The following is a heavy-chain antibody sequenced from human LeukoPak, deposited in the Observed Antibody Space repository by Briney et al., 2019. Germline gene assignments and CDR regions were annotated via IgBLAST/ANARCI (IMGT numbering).Heavy chain of an antibody. CDR1: GYTFTSYY. V-gene: IGHV1-46*01. D-gene: IGHD6-19*01. CDR2: INPSGGST. Sequence: ASVKVSCKASGYTFTSYYMHWVRQAPGQGLEWMGIINPSGGSTSYTQKFQGRVTMTRNRSTSTSSIELARRRSEEPAGYYCPREEMSVAGTYNLFDPWGQGTLFTVSS. J-gene: IGHJ5*02. CDR3: PREEMSVAGTYNLFDP.